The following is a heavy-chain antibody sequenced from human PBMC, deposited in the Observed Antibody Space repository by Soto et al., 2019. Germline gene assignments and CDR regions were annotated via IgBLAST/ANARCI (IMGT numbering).Heavy chain of an antibody. D-gene: IGHD5-12*01. V-gene: IGHV1-69*13. Sequence: ASVKVSCKASGGTFSSYAISWVRQAPGQGLEWMGGIIPIFGTANYAQKFQGRVTITADESTSTAYMELSSRRSEDTAVYYCARDLPEEVATIGLGVSGNYYYYYGMDVWGQGTTVTVSS. CDR1: GGTFSSYA. CDR3: ARDLPEEVATIGLGVSGNYYYYYGMDV. CDR2: IIPIFGTA. J-gene: IGHJ6*02.